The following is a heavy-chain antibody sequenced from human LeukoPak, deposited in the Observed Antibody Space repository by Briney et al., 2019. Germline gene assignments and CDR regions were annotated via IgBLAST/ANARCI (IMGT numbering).Heavy chain of an antibody. CDR1: GYTFTDYY. Sequence: ASVKVSCKASGYTFTDYYMHWVRQAPGQGLEWMGWISAYNGNTNYAQKLQGRVTMTADTSTSTAYMELRSLRSDDTAVYYCARALVEGYFDYWGQGTLVTVSS. D-gene: IGHD3-3*01. CDR3: ARALVEGYFDY. CDR2: ISAYNGNT. J-gene: IGHJ4*02. V-gene: IGHV1-18*04.